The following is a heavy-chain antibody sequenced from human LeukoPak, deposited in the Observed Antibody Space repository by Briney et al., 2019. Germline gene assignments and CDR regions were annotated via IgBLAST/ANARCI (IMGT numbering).Heavy chain of an antibody. Sequence: GGSLRLSCAASGFSFRSFEMSWVRQAPGEGLECIAYISSASGTIYHADSVKGRFTISRDNANNSLYLQMNSLRAEDTATYYCARSTELSDPYFYYGMDVWGQGTTVTVSS. J-gene: IGHJ6*02. CDR1: GFSFRSFE. CDR2: ISSASGTI. D-gene: IGHD1-26*01. CDR3: ARSTELSDPYFYYGMDV. V-gene: IGHV3-48*03.